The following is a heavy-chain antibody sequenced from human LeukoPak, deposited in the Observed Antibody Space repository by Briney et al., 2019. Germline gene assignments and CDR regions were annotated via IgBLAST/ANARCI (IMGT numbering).Heavy chain of an antibody. CDR3: SSGDHGEY. Sequence: GASVKVSCKASGYTFTGYYIHWVRQAPGQGLEWMGYFNPKSGDTKYAQKFQGRVTMTRDTSISTAYMELGSLTSDDTAVYYCSSGDHGEYWGQGTLVTVSS. V-gene: IGHV1-2*02. D-gene: IGHD2-21*01. J-gene: IGHJ4*02. CDR1: GYTFTGYY. CDR2: FNPKSGDT.